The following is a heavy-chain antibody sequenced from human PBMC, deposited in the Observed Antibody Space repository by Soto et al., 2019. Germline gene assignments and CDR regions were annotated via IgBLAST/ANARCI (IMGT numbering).Heavy chain of an antibody. CDR3: AREPTNSIAVAGSALGGFDP. J-gene: IGHJ5*02. D-gene: IGHD6-19*01. Sequence: GGSLRLSCAASGFTFSSYSMNWVRQAPGEGLEWVSYISSSSSTIYYADSVKGRFTISRDNAKNSLYLQMNSLRDEDTAVYYCAREPTNSIAVAGSALGGFDPWGQGTLVTVSS. CDR2: ISSSSSTI. CDR1: GFTFSSYS. V-gene: IGHV3-48*02.